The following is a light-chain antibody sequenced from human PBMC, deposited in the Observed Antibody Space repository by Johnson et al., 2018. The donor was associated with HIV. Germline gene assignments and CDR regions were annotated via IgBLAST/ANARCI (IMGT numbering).Light chain of an antibody. CDR2: QNT. CDR3: GTWDNSLKAEV. Sequence: HSVLTQPPSVSAAPRQMVTISCSGSSSNIGRNYVSWYQQLPGTAPKLLIYQNTWRPSWIPDRFSGSTSSASATLAITGLQTGDEADYYCGTWDNSLKAEVFGTGTKVTVL. V-gene: IGLV1-51*02. J-gene: IGLJ1*01. CDR1: SSNIGRNY.